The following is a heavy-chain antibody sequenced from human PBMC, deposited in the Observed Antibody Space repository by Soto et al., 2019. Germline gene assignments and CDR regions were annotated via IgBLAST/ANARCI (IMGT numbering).Heavy chain of an antibody. D-gene: IGHD5-18*01. CDR2: IYPGDSDT. V-gene: IGHV5-51*01. J-gene: IGHJ6*02. CDR3: ARQIGYSCGKGYYYYGMDV. Sequence: GESLKISCKGSGYSFTSYWIGWVRQMPGKGLEWMGIIYPGDSDTRYSPSFQGQVAISADKSISTAYLQWSSLKASDTAMYYCARQIGYSCGKGYYYYGMDVWGQGTTVTVSS. CDR1: GYSFTSYW.